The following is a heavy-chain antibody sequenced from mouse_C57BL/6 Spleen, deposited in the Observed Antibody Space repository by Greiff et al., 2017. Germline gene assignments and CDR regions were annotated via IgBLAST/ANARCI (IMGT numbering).Heavy chain of an antibody. D-gene: IGHD2-10*02. V-gene: IGHV5-17*01. J-gene: IGHJ4*01. CDR3: ARPSSYAMDY. CDR2: ISSGSSTI. CDR1: GFTFSDYG. Sequence: EVKLMESGGGLVKPGGSLKLSCAASGFTFSDYGMHWVRQAPEKGLEWVAYISSGSSTIYYADTVKGRFTISRDNAQNTLFLQMTSLRSEDTAMYDCARPSSYAMDYWGQGTSVTVSS.